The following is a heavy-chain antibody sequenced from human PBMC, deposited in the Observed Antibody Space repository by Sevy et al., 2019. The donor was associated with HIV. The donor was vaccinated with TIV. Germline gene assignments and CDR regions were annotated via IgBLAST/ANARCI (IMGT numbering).Heavy chain of an antibody. J-gene: IGHJ4*02. V-gene: IGHV3-21*01. D-gene: IGHD6-13*01. CDR2: IGSSNSYI. CDR1: GFTFDTYT. CDR3: ARSYSSSWYILYYFEY. Sequence: GGSLRLSCVASGFTFDTYTMNWVRQAPGKGLEWVASIGSSNSYIYYTDSVKGRFTISRDNAKNSLFLHMNTPRAEDTAVYYCARSYSSSWYILYYFEYWGQGTPVTVSS.